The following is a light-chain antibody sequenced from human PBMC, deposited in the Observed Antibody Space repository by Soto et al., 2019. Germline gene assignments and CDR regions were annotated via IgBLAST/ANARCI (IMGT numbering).Light chain of an antibody. CDR2: LGS. V-gene: IGKV2-28*01. CDR1: QSLLHSNGYNY. CDR3: MQPLQSWT. Sequence: DMVMTQSPLSLPVTPGEPASISCRSSQSLLHSNGYNYLDWYLQKPGQSPQLLIYLGSNRASGVPDRFSGSGSGTDFTLKISRVEAEDVGVYYCMQPLQSWTFGQGTKVAIK. J-gene: IGKJ1*01.